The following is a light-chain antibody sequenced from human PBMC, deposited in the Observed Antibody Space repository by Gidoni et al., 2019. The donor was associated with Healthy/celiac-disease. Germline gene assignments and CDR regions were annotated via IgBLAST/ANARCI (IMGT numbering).Light chain of an antibody. Sequence: SYELTQPPSVSVSPGQTASITCSGDKLGDNYACWYQQKPGQSPVLVIYQDSERPSGIPERFSGSNSGNTATLTISGTQAMDEADYYCQAWDSSTLVVFGGGTKLTVL. CDR3: QAWDSSTLVV. V-gene: IGLV3-1*01. CDR1: KLGDNY. CDR2: QDS. J-gene: IGLJ2*01.